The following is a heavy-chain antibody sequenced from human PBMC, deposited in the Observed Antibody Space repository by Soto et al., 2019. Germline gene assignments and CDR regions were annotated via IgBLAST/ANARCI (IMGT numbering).Heavy chain of an antibody. V-gene: IGHV1-69*12. CDR2: IIPIFGTA. D-gene: IGHD6-13*01. Sequence: QVQLVQSGAEVKKPGSSVKVSCKASGGTFSSYAISWVRQAPGQGLEWMGGIIPIFGTANDAQKFQGRVTITADESTSTADMALHRLRSEDTAVYYCARDLAAAGIDYWGEGTLVTVSS. J-gene: IGHJ4*02. CDR3: ARDLAAAGIDY. CDR1: GGTFSSYA.